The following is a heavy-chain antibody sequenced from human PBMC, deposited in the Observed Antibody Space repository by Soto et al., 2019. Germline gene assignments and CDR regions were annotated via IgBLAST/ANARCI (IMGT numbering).Heavy chain of an antibody. CDR2: IYYNGNA. V-gene: IGHV4-39*01. Sequence: PSETLSLACTVSSASISSSSYTWGWIRQPPGKGLEWIGSIYYNGNAYYNPSLRSRVSMSVDTSKNQFSLKLISVTAADTAVYYCARHFVAVVIKGWGYWGQGKLVT. CDR1: SASISSSSYT. CDR3: ARHFVAVVIKGWGY. D-gene: IGHD3-10*01. J-gene: IGHJ4*02.